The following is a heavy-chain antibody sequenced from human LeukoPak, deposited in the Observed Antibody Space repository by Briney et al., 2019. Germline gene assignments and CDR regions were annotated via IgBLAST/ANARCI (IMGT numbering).Heavy chain of an antibody. V-gene: IGHV3-7*04. J-gene: IGHJ4*02. D-gene: IGHD2-15*01. Sequence: GGSLRLSCAASSFTFSSYWMSWVRRAPGKGLEWVANIRQDGSETYFVDSVKGRFTISRDNANNSLYMQMNSLRAEDTAVYYCARGRYCSGGICYFDYWGQGTLVTVSS. CDR2: IRQDGSET. CDR3: ARGRYCSGGICYFDY. CDR1: SFTFSSYW.